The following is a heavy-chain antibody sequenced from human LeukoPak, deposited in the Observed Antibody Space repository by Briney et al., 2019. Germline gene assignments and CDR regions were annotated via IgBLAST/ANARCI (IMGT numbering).Heavy chain of an antibody. CDR2: IYSSGAT. Sequence: SETLSLICTVSGGSITTYNWIWIRQTPGQALEWIGHIYSSGATKYNPSLKSRATILLDTSKNQLSLKLSSVSAADTAVYYCARRTPGPQLDEYVAYFFDLWGQGTQVTVSS. J-gene: IGHJ4*02. V-gene: IGHV4-4*09. D-gene: IGHD2-2*01. CDR3: ARRTPGPQLDEYVAYFFDL. CDR1: GGSITTYN.